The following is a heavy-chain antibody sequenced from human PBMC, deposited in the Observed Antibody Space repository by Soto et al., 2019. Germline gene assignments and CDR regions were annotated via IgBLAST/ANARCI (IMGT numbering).Heavy chain of an antibody. D-gene: IGHD6-19*01. CDR2: INPGNGNT. J-gene: IGHJ4*02. Sequence: ASVKVSCKASGYSFTVYHMHWVRQAPGQRLEWMGWINPGNGNTKYSQKFQGRATITRDTSARTAYMDLSSLRSEDTAVYYCAREMAALDYYFDFWGQGTLVTVSS. CDR1: GYSFTVYH. CDR3: AREMAALDYYFDF. V-gene: IGHV1-3*01.